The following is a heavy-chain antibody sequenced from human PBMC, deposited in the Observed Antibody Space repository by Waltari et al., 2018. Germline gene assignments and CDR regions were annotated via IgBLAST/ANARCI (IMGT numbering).Heavy chain of an antibody. J-gene: IGHJ3*01. CDR3: ATYVGASIGTAAFDV. V-gene: IGHV4-39*01. CDR2: ISYTGAT. D-gene: IGHD3-16*01. Sequence: GWNRQPPGKCLEWASIISYTGATYNNPSLKSRVTISGDTSKNQFSLKLNSVTAADTAVYYCATYVGASIGTAAFDVWGQGTMVTVSS.